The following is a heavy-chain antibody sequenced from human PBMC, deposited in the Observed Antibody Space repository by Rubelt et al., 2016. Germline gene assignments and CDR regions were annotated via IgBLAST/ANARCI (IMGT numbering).Heavy chain of an antibody. CDR3: ARSDIVATITDY. D-gene: IGHD5-12*01. CDR2: ISSSCSTI. CDR1: GFTFSSYE. V-gene: IGHV3-48*03. J-gene: IGHJ4*02. Sequence: EVQLVESGGGLVQPGGSLRLSCAASGFTFSSYEMNWVRQAPGKGLEWVSYISSSCSTIYYADSVKGRFTISRDNAKNSLYLQMNGLRAEDTAVYYCARSDIVATITDYWGQGTLVTVSS.